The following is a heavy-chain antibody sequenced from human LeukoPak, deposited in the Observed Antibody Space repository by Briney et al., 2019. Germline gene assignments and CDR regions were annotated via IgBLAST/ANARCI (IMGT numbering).Heavy chain of an antibody. CDR3: AKDKSAKVRGVGDAFDI. D-gene: IGHD3-10*01. CDR2: ISWNSGTT. J-gene: IGHJ3*02. Sequence: GGSLRLSCAASGFIVSANDMSWVRQAPGKGLVWVSGISWNSGTTGYADSVKGRFTISRDNAKNSLYLQMNSLRAEDTALYYCAKDKSAKVRGVGDAFDIWGQGTMVTVSS. CDR1: GFIVSAND. V-gene: IGHV3-9*01.